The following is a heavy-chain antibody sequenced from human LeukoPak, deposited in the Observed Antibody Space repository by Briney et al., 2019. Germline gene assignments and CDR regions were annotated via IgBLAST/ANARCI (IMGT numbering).Heavy chain of an antibody. CDR2: IVPGDSET. V-gene: IGHV5-51*01. D-gene: IGHD2-15*01. Sequence: GESLKISGKCPGSSFTSYWIAWVRQIRGKGMGWRGFIVPGDSETRYSPSFQGQVTISGDKSISTAYLQWSSLKASDTAIYYCARLRNCSGGSCYGDYWGQGTLLTVSS. CDR1: GSSFTSYW. J-gene: IGHJ4*02. CDR3: ARLRNCSGGSCYGDY.